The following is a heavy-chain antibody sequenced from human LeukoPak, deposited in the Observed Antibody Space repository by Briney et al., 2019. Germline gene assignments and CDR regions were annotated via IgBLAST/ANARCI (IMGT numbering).Heavy chain of an antibody. Sequence: GGSLRLSCAASGFTFSSYDMSWVRQAPGKGLEWVSYISGSGNTIHYADSVKGRFTISRDNAKNSLYLQMNSLRAEDTAVYYCARLDYGDYDLDYWGQGTLVTVSS. V-gene: IGHV3-48*03. CDR1: GFTFSSYD. D-gene: IGHD4-17*01. CDR2: ISGSGNTI. CDR3: ARLDYGDYDLDY. J-gene: IGHJ4*02.